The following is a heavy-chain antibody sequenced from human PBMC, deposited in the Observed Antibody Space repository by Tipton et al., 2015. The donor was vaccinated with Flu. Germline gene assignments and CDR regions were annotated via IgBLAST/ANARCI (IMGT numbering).Heavy chain of an antibody. CDR2: ISAYNGNT. Sequence: QSGAEVKKPGASVKVSCKASGYTFTSYGISWVRQAPGQGLEWMGWISAYNGNTNYAQKLQGRVTMTTDTSTSTAYMELRSLRSDDTAVYYCARERGELSFPMSSKQNYYYYYMDVWGKGTTVTVSS. J-gene: IGHJ6*03. CDR1: GYTFTSYG. D-gene: IGHD3-16*02. V-gene: IGHV1-18*04. CDR3: ARERGELSFPMSSKQNYYYYYMDV.